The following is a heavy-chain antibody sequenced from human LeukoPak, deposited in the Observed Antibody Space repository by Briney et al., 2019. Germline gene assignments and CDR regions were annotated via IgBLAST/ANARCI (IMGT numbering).Heavy chain of an antibody. CDR2: LSFDGSGT. J-gene: IGHJ4*02. Sequence: GGSLRLSCTASGFIFRSYWMHWVRQAPGKGLVWVARLSFDGSGTSYADSVKGRFTISRGNAKNMLYLQMNSLTVEDTAVYYCARGPLYADYWGQGTLVTVSS. V-gene: IGHV3-74*01. D-gene: IGHD2-2*01. CDR1: GFIFRSYW. CDR3: ARGPLYADY.